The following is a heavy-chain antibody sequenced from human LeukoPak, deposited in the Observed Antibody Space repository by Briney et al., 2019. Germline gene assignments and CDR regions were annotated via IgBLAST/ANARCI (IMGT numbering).Heavy chain of an antibody. V-gene: IGHV1-69*04. CDR3: ARDRRSTAAADPGDY. CDR1: GGTFSSYA. D-gene: IGHD6-13*01. CDR2: IIPILGIA. Sequence: ASVKVSCKASGGTFSSYAISWVRQAPGQGLEWMGRIIPILGIANYAQKFQGRVTITADKSTSTAYMELSSLRSEDTAVYYCARDRRSTAAADPGDYWGQGTLVTVSS. J-gene: IGHJ4*02.